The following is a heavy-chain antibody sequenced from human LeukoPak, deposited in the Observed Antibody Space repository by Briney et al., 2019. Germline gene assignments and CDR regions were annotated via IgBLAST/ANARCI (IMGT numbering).Heavy chain of an antibody. Sequence: GRSLRLSCAASGFTFSSYAMHWVRQAPGKGLEWVAVISYDGSNKYYADSVKGRFTISRDNSKNTLYLQMNSLRAEDTAEYYCARGGDIVVVVAAHDYWGQGTLVTVSS. CDR1: GFTFSSYA. CDR3: ARGGDIVVVVAAHDY. J-gene: IGHJ4*02. V-gene: IGHV3-30-3*01. CDR2: ISYDGSNK. D-gene: IGHD2-15*01.